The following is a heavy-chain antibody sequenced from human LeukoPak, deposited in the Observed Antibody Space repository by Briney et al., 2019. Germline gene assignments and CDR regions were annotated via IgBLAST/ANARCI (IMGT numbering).Heavy chain of an antibody. Sequence: GGSLRLSCAASGFTFSSYAMSWVRQAPGKGLEWVSAISGSGGSTYYADSVKGRFTISGDNSKNTLYLQMNSLRAEDTAVYYCAKDLHSGSYYPSGYWGQGTLVTVSS. CDR1: GFTFSSYA. D-gene: IGHD1-26*01. J-gene: IGHJ4*02. V-gene: IGHV3-23*01. CDR2: ISGSGGST. CDR3: AKDLHSGSYYPSGY.